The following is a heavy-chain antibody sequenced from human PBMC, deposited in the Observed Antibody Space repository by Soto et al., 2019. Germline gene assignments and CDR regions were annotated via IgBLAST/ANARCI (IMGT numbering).Heavy chain of an antibody. J-gene: IGHJ4*02. CDR3: ARDCRSSSWYYFDY. D-gene: IGHD6-13*01. V-gene: IGHV1-2*02. Sequence: GASVKVSCKASGYTFTGYYMHCVRQAPGQGLEWMGWINPNSGGTNYAQKFQGRVTMTRDTSISTAYMELSRLRSDDTAVYYCARDCRSSSWYYFDYWGQGTLVTVSS. CDR2: INPNSGGT. CDR1: GYTFTGYY.